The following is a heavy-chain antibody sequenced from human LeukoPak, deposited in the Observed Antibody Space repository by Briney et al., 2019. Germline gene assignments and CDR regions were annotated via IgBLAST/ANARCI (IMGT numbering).Heavy chain of an antibody. CDR1: GFTFSSYW. V-gene: IGHV3-7*01. J-gene: IGHJ4*02. Sequence: GSLRLSCAASGFTFSSYWMTWVRQAPGKGLEWVANIKQDGSEKTYVDSVGGRFTISRDNAKTSLYLQMNSLRVEDTAIYYCARGLVTMLRGVMGYWGQGTLVTVSS. CDR2: IKQDGSEK. D-gene: IGHD3-10*01. CDR3: ARGLVTMLRGVMGY.